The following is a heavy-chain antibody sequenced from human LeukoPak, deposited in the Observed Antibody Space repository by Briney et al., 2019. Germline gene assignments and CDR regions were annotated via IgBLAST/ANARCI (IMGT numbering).Heavy chain of an antibody. Sequence: PGRSLTLSCAASGINFRSSGMHWVRQAPGKGLEWVTFIQNDGSDKSYAASVQGRFTISRDNSKNTVYLHMNSLRADDTALYYCAREGGRAAPGRFDYWGQGTLVTVSS. CDR2: IQNDGSDK. J-gene: IGHJ4*02. CDR1: GINFRSSG. D-gene: IGHD6-13*01. CDR3: AREGGRAAPGRFDY. V-gene: IGHV3-30*02.